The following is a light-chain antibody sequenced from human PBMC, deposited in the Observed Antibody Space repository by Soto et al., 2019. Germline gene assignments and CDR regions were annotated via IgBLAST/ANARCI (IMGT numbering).Light chain of an antibody. CDR1: QTINSW. CDR2: KAS. Sequence: DIQMTQSPSTLSASVGDRVTITCRASQTINSWLAWYQQKPGKAPKLLIYKASSLESGVPSRFSGSGSGTQFTLTISSLHPDDFATYYCQQYNSYSYTFGQGTKLEI. CDR3: QQYNSYSYT. J-gene: IGKJ2*01. V-gene: IGKV1-5*03.